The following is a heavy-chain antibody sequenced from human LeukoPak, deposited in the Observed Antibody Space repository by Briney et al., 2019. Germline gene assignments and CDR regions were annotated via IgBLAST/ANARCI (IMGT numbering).Heavy chain of an antibody. V-gene: IGHV1-18*01. CDR1: GYTFTSYG. CDR2: ISAYNGNT. CDR3: ARDRYYDSSGYSGY. J-gene: IGHJ4*02. D-gene: IGHD3-22*01. Sequence: ASVKVSCKASGYTFTSYGISWVRQAPGQGLEWMGWISAYNGNTNYVQKLQGRVTMTTATSTSTAYMELRSLRSDDTAVYYCARDRYYDSSGYSGYWGQGTLVTVSS.